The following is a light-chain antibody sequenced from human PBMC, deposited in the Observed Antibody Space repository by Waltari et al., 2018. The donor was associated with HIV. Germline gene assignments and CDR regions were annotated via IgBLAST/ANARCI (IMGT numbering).Light chain of an antibody. Sequence: SYVLTQPPSVSVALGEAATISCGGELIGTKSVHWYQQRPGQAPLLVIYYDADRPSGIPERFSGSNSGNAATLTISRVEAADEADYYCQVWDDTTHHVVFG. V-gene: IGLV3-21*01. CDR3: QVWDDTTHHVV. CDR1: LIGTKS. J-gene: IGLJ1*01. CDR2: YDA.